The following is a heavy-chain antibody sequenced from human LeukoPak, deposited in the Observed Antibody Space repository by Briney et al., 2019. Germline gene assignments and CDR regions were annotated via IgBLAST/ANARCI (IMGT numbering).Heavy chain of an antibody. Sequence: SETLSLTCTVSGGSISSSSYYWGWIRQPPGKGLEWIGSIYYSGSTYYNPSLKSRVTISVDTSKNQFSLKLSSVTAADTAVYYCFPDSTVDYWGQGTLVTVSS. CDR3: FPDSTVDY. D-gene: IGHD4-11*01. J-gene: IGHJ4*02. CDR2: IYYSGST. CDR1: GGSISSSSYY. V-gene: IGHV4-39*07.